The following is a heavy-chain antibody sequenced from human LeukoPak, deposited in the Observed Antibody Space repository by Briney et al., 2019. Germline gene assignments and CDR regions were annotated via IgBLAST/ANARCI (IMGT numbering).Heavy chain of an antibody. D-gene: IGHD5-18*01. V-gene: IGHV3-21*01. J-gene: IGHJ4*02. CDR3: ARHGEVQLWFGCNFDY. CDR1: GFTFNSYS. CDR2: ISSSSSYI. Sequence: GGSLRLSCAASGFTFNSYSMNWVRQAPGKGLEWVSSISSSSSYIYYADSVKGRFTISRDNAKNSLYLQMNSLRAEDTAVYYCARHGEVQLWFGCNFDYWGQGTLVTVSS.